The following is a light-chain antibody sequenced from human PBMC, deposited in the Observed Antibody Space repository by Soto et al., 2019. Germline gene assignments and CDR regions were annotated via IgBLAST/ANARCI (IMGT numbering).Light chain of an antibody. V-gene: IGLV2-14*01. Sequence: QSVLTQPASVSGCPGQSITISCTGTSSDVGGYNYVSWYQQHPGKAPKLMIYDVRNRPSGVSNRFSGSKSVNTASLTISGLQAEDEADYYCSSYTTISTYVFGTGTKVNVL. CDR1: SSDVGGYNY. CDR3: SSYTTISTYV. J-gene: IGLJ1*01. CDR2: DVR.